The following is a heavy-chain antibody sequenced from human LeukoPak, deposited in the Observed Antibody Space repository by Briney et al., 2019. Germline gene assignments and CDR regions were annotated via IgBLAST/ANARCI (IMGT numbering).Heavy chain of an antibody. J-gene: IGHJ3*02. CDR3: ARPDDTLTAPDAFDI. V-gene: IGHV5-51*01. Sequence: GESLKISCKGSGYSFTSYWIGWVRQMPGEGLEWMGIIYPGDSDTRYSPSFQGQVTISADKSINTAYLQWSSLKASDTAMYYCARPDDTLTAPDAFDIWGQGTMVTVSS. CDR2: IYPGDSDT. CDR1: GYSFTSYW. D-gene: IGHD3-9*01.